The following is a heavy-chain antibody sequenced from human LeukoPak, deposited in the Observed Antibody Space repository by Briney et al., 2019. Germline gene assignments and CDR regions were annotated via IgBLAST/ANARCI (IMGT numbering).Heavy chain of an antibody. Sequence: RSGGSLTLSCTPSGFTLGHYAKSWARHAPGKGLEWVGFIRSKAYGGTIEYAASVKGRFTISRDDSNSIAYLQMHSHKTEDTAVYYCTRGQDAGYFDYLGQGNLSPCPQ. D-gene: IGHD2-2*01. CDR3: TRGQDAGYFDY. J-gene: IGHJ4*01. CDR2: IRSKAYGGTI. V-gene: IGHV3-49*04. CDR1: GFTLGHYA.